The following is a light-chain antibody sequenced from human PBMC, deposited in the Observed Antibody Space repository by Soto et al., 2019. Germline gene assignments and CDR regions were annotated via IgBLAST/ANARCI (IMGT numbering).Light chain of an antibody. CDR2: DAA. V-gene: IGKV3-20*01. J-gene: IGKJ5*01. CDR1: QSVRNNY. CDR3: QQYGSSPPFT. Sequence: VLTQSPGTLSLSPGERSTPSCRTSQSVRNNYLAWYQVRPGRAPRLLIYDAATKATAIPDRISGGVSGTDFTLTITGLEPEDLALYYCQQYGSSPPFTFGQGTRLEIK.